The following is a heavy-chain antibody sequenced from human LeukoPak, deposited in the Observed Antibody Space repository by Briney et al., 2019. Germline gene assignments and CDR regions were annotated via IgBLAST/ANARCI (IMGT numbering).Heavy chain of an antibody. CDR1: GFTFSRFW. CDR3: ARENYFDY. CDR2: IKPDGSEK. Sequence: VQPGGSLRLSCAASGFTFSRFWMGWVRQAPGKGLEWVANIKPDGSEKNYGDSVRGRFTISRGNARNSLYLQMNSLRAEDTAVYYCARENYFDYWGQGTLVTVSS. J-gene: IGHJ4*02. V-gene: IGHV3-7*04.